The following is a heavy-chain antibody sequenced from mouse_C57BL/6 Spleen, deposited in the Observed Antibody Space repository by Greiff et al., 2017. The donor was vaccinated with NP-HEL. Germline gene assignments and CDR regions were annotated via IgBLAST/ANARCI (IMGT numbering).Heavy chain of an antibody. CDR3: ARWGITTVVEDD. CDR2: IHPNSGST. D-gene: IGHD1-1*01. V-gene: IGHV1-64*01. J-gene: IGHJ2*01. CDR1: GYTFTSYW. Sequence: QVQLQQPGAELVKPGASVKLSCKASGYTFTSYWMHWVKQRPGQGLEWIGMIHPNSGSTNYNEKFKSKATLTVDKSSSTAYMQLSSLTSEDSAVYYCARWGITTVVEDDWGQGTTLTVSS.